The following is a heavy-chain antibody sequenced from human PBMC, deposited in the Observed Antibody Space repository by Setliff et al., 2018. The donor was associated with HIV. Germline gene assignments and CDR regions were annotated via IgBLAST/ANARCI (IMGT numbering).Heavy chain of an antibody. D-gene: IGHD5-18*01. Sequence: PGGSLRLSCAASGFIFSSYAMHWVRQAPGKGLEWVSSISSSSYYIYYADSVKGRFIISRDNAKNSLFLQMNSLRAEDTAVYYCASIELAAMVPVDYWGQGTLVTVSS. CDR3: ASIELAAMVPVDY. CDR1: GFIFSSYA. CDR2: ISSSSYYI. J-gene: IGHJ4*02. V-gene: IGHV3-21*01.